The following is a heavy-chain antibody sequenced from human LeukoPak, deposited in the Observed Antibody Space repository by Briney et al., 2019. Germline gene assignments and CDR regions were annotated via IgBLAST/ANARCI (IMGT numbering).Heavy chain of an antibody. CDR1: GGSFSGYY. V-gene: IGHV4-34*01. CDR2: INHSGST. D-gene: IGHD3-16*01. J-gene: IGHJ5*02. Sequence: SETLSLICAVYGGSFSGYYWSWIRQPPGKGLEWIGEINHSGSTNYNPSLKSRVTISVDTSKNQFSLKLSSVTAADTAVYYCARGPRFNWFDPWGQGTLVTVSS. CDR3: ARGPRFNWFDP.